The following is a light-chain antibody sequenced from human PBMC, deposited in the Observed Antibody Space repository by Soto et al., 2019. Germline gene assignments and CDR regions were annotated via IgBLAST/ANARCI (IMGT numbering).Light chain of an antibody. Sequence: EIVMTQSPATLSVSPGERATLSCRASQSVSSNLAWYQQKPGQPPKLLFSWASSRESGVPDRFSGSGSGTDFTLSISSLQPEDVAIYFCQQYYASPPTFGQGTKVEIK. CDR2: WAS. V-gene: IGKV3-15*01. J-gene: IGKJ1*01. CDR3: QQYYASPPT. CDR1: QSVSSN.